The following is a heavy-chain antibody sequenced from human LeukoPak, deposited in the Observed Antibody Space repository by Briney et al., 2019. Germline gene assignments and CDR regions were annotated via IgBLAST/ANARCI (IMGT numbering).Heavy chain of an antibody. J-gene: IGHJ6*02. Sequence: ASVKVSCKASGYTFTSYGISWVRQAPGQGLEWMGWISAYNGNTNYAQKLQGRVTMTTDTSTSTAYMELRSLRSDDTAVYYCARFSSIHYGSGSYLSGDYGMDVWGQGTTVTVSS. CDR1: GYTFTSYG. CDR2: ISAYNGNT. CDR3: ARFSSIHYGSGSYLSGDYGMDV. V-gene: IGHV1-18*01. D-gene: IGHD3-10*01.